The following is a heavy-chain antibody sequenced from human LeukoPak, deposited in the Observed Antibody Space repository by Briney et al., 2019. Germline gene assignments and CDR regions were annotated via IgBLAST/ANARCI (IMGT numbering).Heavy chain of an antibody. V-gene: IGHV3-23*01. J-gene: IGHJ4*02. Sequence: GGSLRLSCAASGFSFSSTAMNWFRQAPGKGLEWVSASGTDGDTYYADSVQGRFTISRDNSRNTLYLQMTSLRADDTAVYYCAKKTPGTYPFDYWGQGTLVTVSP. CDR1: GFSFSSTA. CDR3: AKKTPGTYPFDY. CDR2: SGTDGDT. D-gene: IGHD6-13*01.